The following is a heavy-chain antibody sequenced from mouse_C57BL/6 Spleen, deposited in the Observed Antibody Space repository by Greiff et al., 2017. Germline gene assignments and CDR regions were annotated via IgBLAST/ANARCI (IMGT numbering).Heavy chain of an antibody. CDR3: TRDGTAQAPFAY. V-gene: IGHV5-9-1*02. D-gene: IGHD3-2*02. J-gene: IGHJ3*01. Sequence: EVKLMESGEGLVQPGGSLKLSCAASGFTFSSYAMSWVRQTPEKRLEWVAYISSGGDYIYYADTVKGRFTISRDNARNTLYLQMSSLKSEDTAMYYCTRDGTAQAPFAYWGQGTLVTVSA. CDR1: GFTFSSYA. CDR2: ISSGGDYI.